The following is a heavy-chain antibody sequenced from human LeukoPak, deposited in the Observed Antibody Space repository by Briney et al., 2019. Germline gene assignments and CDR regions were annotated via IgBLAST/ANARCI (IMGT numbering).Heavy chain of an antibody. CDR2: ISAYNGNT. V-gene: IGHV1-18*01. CDR3: ASRDDYGDYYYYYMDV. CDR1: GYTFTSYG. J-gene: IGHJ6*03. Sequence: GASVKVSCKASGYTFTSYGISWVRQAPGQGLEWMGWISAYNGNTNYAQKLQGRVTMTTDTSTSTAYMELRSLRSEDTAVYYCASRDDYGDYYYYYMDVWGKGTTVTISS. D-gene: IGHD5-24*01.